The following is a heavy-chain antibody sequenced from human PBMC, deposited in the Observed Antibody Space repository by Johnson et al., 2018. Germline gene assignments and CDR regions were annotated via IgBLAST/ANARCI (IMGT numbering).Heavy chain of an antibody. J-gene: IGHJ6*03. D-gene: IGHD3-3*01. CDR3: AKDSYPSLGVPTNSPHYYYIDV. Sequence: QVQLVQSGAEVKKPGSSVRVSCKASGGTFSTYSISWVRQAPGHGLEWMGRIIPILDKTNYAQKFQGRVTFTADKSTRTAYMDMTSLKSRDTAIFFCAKDSYPSLGVPTNSPHYYYIDVVGKGTTVTVSS. CDR2: IIPILDKT. CDR1: GGTFSTYS. V-gene: IGHV1-69*04.